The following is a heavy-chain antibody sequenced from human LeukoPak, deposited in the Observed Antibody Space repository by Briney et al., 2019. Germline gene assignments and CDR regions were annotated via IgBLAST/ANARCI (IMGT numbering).Heavy chain of an antibody. CDR3: ARRFGGSWFDP. CDR1: GGSISSSSYY. CDR2: IYYSGST. V-gene: IGHV4-39*01. Sequence: SETLSLTCTVSGGSISSSSYYWGWIRQPPGKGLEWIGNIYYSGSTYYNPSLESRVTMSLDTSKSQFSLELSSVTAADTAVYYCARRFGGSWFDPWGQGTLVTVSS. J-gene: IGHJ5*02. D-gene: IGHD3-16*01.